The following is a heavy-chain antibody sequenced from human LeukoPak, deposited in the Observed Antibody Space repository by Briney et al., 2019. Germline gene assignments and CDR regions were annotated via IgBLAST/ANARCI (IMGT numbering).Heavy chain of an antibody. CDR2: MNAGKGNT. D-gene: IGHD3-9*01. J-gene: IGHJ6*04. CDR3: ARRRLVGYYYCYGMDG. Sequence: GASVKDSCKASGYTFTRYAMHWVRQAPGQRREGMGWMNAGKGNTKYSQKFQGRVTITRNTSASTAYIELSSLRSEDTAVYYCARRRLVGYYYCYGMDGWGKGTTVTVSS. V-gene: IGHV1-3*01. CDR1: GYTFTRYA.